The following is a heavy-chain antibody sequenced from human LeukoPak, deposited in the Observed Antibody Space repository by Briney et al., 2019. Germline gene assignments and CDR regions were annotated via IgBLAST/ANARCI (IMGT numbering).Heavy chain of an antibody. CDR1: GYTFTGYY. V-gene: IGHV1-2*02. CDR3: ARGGPGQWITMIVEPHY. J-gene: IGHJ4*02. CDR2: INPNSGGT. Sequence: ASVKVSCKASGYTFTGYYMHWVRQAPGHGLEWMGWINPNSGGTNYAQKFQGRVTMTRDTSISTAYMELSRLRSDDTAVYYCARGGPGQWITMIVEPHYWGQGTLVTVSS. D-gene: IGHD3-22*01.